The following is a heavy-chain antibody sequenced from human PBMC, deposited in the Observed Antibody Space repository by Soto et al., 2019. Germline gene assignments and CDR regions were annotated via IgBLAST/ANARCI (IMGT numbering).Heavy chain of an antibody. CDR3: ARDVLGGYYGMDV. D-gene: IGHD3-16*01. CDR1: GYTFTTHY. J-gene: IGHJ6*02. Sequence: ASVKVSCKASGYTFTTHYMHWVRQAPGQGLEWMGIINPSGGTTGFAQKFQGRVTMTRDTSTSTVYMELSSLRSEDTAVYYCARDVLGGYYGMDVWGQGTTVTVSS. CDR2: INPSGGTT. V-gene: IGHV1-46*01.